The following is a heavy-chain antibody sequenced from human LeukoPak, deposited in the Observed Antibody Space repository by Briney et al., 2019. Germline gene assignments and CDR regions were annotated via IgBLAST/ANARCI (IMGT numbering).Heavy chain of an antibody. CDR1: GYIFTAYY. Sequence: ASVKVSCTASGYIFTAYYIHWVRQAPGQGLEWMRWINPNTGGTNYAQNFQGRVTMTRDTSVTTAYMDLSRLTSDDTAVYYCARDKGGNYYPPDYWGQGTLVTVSS. CDR3: ARDKGGNYYPPDY. CDR2: INPNTGGT. J-gene: IGHJ4*02. D-gene: IGHD1-26*01. V-gene: IGHV1-2*02.